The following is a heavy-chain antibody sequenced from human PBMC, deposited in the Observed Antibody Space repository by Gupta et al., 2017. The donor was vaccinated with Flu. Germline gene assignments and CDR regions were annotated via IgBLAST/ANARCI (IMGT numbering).Heavy chain of an antibody. CDR1: GFTVSSQY. J-gene: IGHJ4*02. Sequence: EVQLVESGGGLVRPGGSLRLSCAASGFTVSSQYMSWVRQAPGKGLEWVSVIYSGGSTYYADSAKGRFTISRHNSKNSLYLQMNSLRVEDTAVYFCATFGTIINWGQGALVTVSS. D-gene: IGHD1-7*01. CDR2: IYSGGST. V-gene: IGHV3-53*04. CDR3: ATFGTIIN.